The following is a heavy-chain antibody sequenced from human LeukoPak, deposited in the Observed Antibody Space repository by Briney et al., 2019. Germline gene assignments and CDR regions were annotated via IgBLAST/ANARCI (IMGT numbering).Heavy chain of an antibody. CDR1: GFTFSSYA. J-gene: IGHJ4*02. D-gene: IGHD3-22*01. CDR2: ISGSGGST. CDR3: ARDPTAYYDSSGYYLNTIDY. V-gene: IGHV3-23*01. Sequence: QPGGSLRLSCAASGFTFSSYAMSWVRQAPGKGLEWVSAISGSGGSTYYADSVKGRFTISRDNSKNTLYLQMNSLRAEDTAVYYCARDPTAYYDSSGYYLNTIDYWGQGTLVTVSS.